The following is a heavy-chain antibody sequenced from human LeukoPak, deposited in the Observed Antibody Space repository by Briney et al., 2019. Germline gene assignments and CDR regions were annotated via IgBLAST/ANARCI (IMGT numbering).Heavy chain of an antibody. CDR1: GFIFSNFW. Sequence: GGSLRLSCEASGFIFSNFWMSWVRQAPGKGLEWVANNREDGSEAYYVDFVKGRFTISRDNDKNSLHLQMNSLRVEDTAVYYCARVLYFRENSYAGPFDQWGQGTLVTVSS. CDR3: ARVLYFRENSYAGPFDQ. D-gene: IGHD5-18*01. CDR2: NREDGSEA. V-gene: IGHV3-7*01. J-gene: IGHJ4*02.